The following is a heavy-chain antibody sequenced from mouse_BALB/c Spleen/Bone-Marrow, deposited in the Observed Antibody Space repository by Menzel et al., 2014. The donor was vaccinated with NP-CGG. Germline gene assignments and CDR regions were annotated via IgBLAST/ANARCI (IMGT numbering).Heavy chain of an antibody. V-gene: IGHV1-54*01. CDR2: INPGSGGT. D-gene: IGHD1-1*01. J-gene: IGHJ4*01. Sequence: QVQLKHSGAELVRPGTSVKVSCKASGYAFTNYWIEWIKQRPGQGLEWIGVINPGSGGTNYNEKFKGKATLTADKSSSTAYMQLSSLTSDDSAVYFCARELVRGMDYWGQGTSVTVSS. CDR1: GYAFTNYW. CDR3: ARELVRGMDY.